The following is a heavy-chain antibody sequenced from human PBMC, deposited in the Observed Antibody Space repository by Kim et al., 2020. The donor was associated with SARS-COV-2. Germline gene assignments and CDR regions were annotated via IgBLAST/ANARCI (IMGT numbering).Heavy chain of an antibody. V-gene: IGHV1-46*01. CDR2: INPSGGST. CDR3: ARERKNYDYGWGTSYYYYYMDV. Sequence: ASVKVSCKASGYTFTSYYMHWVRQAPGQGLEWMGIINPSGGSTSYAQKFQGRVTMTRDTSTSTVYMELSSLRSEDTAVYYCARERKNYDYGWGTSYYYYYMDVWGKGTTVTVSS. CDR1: GYTFTSYY. J-gene: IGHJ6*03. D-gene: IGHD3-16*01.